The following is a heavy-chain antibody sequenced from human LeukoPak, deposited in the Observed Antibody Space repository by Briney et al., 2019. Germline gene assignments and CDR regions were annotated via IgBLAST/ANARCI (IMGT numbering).Heavy chain of an antibody. CDR2: INHSGST. D-gene: IGHD3-22*01. Sequence: SETLSLTCAVYGGSFSGYYWSWIRQPPGKGLEWIGEINHSGSTNYNPSLKSRVTISVDTSKNQFSLKLSSVTAADTAVYYCARGVPDSSGYYPFLRPNFDYRGQGTLVTVSS. V-gene: IGHV4-34*01. J-gene: IGHJ4*02. CDR1: GGSFSGYY. CDR3: ARGVPDSSGYYPFLRPNFDY.